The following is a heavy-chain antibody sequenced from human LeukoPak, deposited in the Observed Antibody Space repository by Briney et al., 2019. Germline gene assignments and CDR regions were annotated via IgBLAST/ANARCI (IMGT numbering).Heavy chain of an antibody. D-gene: IGHD4/OR15-4a*01. J-gene: IGHJ4*02. CDR3: AKKGSRTIASGGFDC. V-gene: IGHV3-23*01. CDR1: GFTFSSHA. CDR2: ISGSGSTT. Sequence: GGPLRLSCAASGFTFSSHAMSWVRQAPGKGLEWISTISGSGSTTYYGDSVKGRFTISRDNSKNTLDLQMDSLRAEDTAVYYCAKKGSRTIASGGFDCWGQGTLVTVSS.